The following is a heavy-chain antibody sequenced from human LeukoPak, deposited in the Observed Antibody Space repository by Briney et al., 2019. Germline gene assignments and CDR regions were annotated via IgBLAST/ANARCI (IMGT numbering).Heavy chain of an antibody. Sequence: ASVKVSCKASGYTFTSYGISWVRQAPGQGLEWMGWISAYNGNTNYAQKLQGRVTMTTDTSTSTAYMELRSLRSDVTAVYYCARDLRYYDSSGYPIYWYFDLWGRGTLVTVSS. J-gene: IGHJ2*01. CDR1: GYTFTSYG. V-gene: IGHV1-18*01. D-gene: IGHD3-22*01. CDR3: ARDLRYYDSSGYPIYWYFDL. CDR2: ISAYNGNT.